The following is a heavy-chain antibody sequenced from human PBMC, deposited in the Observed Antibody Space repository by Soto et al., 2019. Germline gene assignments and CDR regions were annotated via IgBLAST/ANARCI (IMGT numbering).Heavy chain of an antibody. J-gene: IGHJ6*02. CDR2: IYYSGST. CDR3: ARESVGATIALYYYYGMDV. CDR1: GGSVSSGSYY. Sequence: SETLSLTCTVSGGSVSSGSYYWSWIRQPPGKGLEWIGYIYYSGSTNYNPSLKSRVTISVDTSRNQFSLKPSSVTAADTAVYYCARESVGATIALYYYYGMDVWGQGTTVTVSS. V-gene: IGHV4-61*01. D-gene: IGHD1-26*01.